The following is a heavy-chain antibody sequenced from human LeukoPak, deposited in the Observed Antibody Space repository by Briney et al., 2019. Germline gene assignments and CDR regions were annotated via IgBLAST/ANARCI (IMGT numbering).Heavy chain of an antibody. Sequence: GASVNVSCKASGYTFINYAIHWVRQAPGQRLEWMGWINTGNGNTKYSQQFQGRVTISRDTSATTAYIELSSLTSEDTAVYYCASVTMVRGGYYYYYYMDVWGKGTTVTVSS. CDR2: INTGNGNT. V-gene: IGHV1-3*04. CDR3: ASVTMVRGGYYYYYYMDV. D-gene: IGHD3-10*01. J-gene: IGHJ6*03. CDR1: GYTFINYA.